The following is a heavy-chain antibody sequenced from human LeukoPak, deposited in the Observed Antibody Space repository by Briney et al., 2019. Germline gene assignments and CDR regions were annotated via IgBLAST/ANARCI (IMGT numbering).Heavy chain of an antibody. CDR3: AKDETGATYIGAFDI. D-gene: IGHD1-1*01. CDR1: GFTFSNYA. Sequence: GGSLRLSCAASGFTFSNYAMSWVRQAPGKGLEWVSAISGSGGSTYYADSVKGRFTISRDNSKNTLYLQMNSLRAEDTAVYYCAKDETGATYIGAFDIWGQGTMVTVSS. V-gene: IGHV3-23*01. J-gene: IGHJ3*02. CDR2: ISGSGGST.